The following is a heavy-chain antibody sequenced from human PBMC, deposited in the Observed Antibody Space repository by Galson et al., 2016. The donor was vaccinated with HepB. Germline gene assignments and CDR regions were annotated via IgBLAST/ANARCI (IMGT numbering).Heavy chain of an antibody. Sequence: EPLSLTCAVYGGPFSGYWSWLRQPPGKGLEWIGEINQSGTSTTYNPSLVPRVTISVDTSKNQFSLNLTSVTAADTAVYYCARELGLRGIRMDVWGQGTTVIVSS. CDR2: INQSGTST. D-gene: IGHD3-10*01. V-gene: IGHV4-34*01. CDR1: GGPFSGY. CDR3: ARELGLRGIRMDV. J-gene: IGHJ6*02.